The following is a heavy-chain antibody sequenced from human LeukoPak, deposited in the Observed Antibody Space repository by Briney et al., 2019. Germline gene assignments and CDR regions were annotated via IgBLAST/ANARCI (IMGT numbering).Heavy chain of an antibody. CDR1: GYTFTSYA. V-gene: IGHV1-3*01. Sequence: ALVKVSCKASGYTFTSYAMHWVRQAPGQRLEWMGWINAGNGNTKYSQKFQGRVTITRDTSASTAYMELSSLRSEDTAVYYCARDQYSSSWYPSGFDYWGQGTLVTVSS. J-gene: IGHJ4*02. CDR3: ARDQYSSSWYPSGFDY. CDR2: INAGNGNT. D-gene: IGHD6-13*01.